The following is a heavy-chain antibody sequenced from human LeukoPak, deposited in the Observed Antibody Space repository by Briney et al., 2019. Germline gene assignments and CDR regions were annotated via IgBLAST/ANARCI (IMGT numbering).Heavy chain of an antibody. CDR1: GFTFSSYA. J-gene: IGHJ3*02. CDR2: ISGSGDST. V-gene: IGHV3-23*01. CDR3: AKDYDILTGYDAFDI. Sequence: PGGSLRLSCTASGFTFSSYAMNWVRQAPGKGLEWVSVISGSGDSTYYADSVKGRFTISRDNSKNTLYLQMNSLRAEDTAVYYCAKDYDILTGYDAFDIWGQGTMVTVSS. D-gene: IGHD3-9*01.